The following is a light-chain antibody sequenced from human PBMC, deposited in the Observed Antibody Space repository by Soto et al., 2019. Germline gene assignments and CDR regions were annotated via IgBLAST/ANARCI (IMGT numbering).Light chain of an antibody. Sequence: VLTQSPATLSLSPGERATLSCRASQDVGTYVAWYQVRSGQAPRLLISGAPNRSTGIPDRINGGGSGVDFTLTINSLESEDFGVYFCQQGGNWPVTFGQGTRVEIK. J-gene: IGKJ5*01. CDR2: GAP. V-gene: IGKV3D-11*01. CDR1: QDVGTY. CDR3: QQGGNWPVT.